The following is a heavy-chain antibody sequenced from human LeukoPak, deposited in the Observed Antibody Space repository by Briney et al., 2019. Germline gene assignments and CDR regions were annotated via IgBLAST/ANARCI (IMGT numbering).Heavy chain of an antibody. J-gene: IGHJ4*02. Sequence: SETLSLTCTVSGGSISSGTYYWSWIRQHPGKGLEWIGYIYYSGSTYYNPSLKSRVTISVDTSKNQFSLKLSSVTAADTAVYCCARSLGCSSTSCYSFFDYWGQGTLVTVSS. V-gene: IGHV4-31*03. D-gene: IGHD2-2*01. CDR1: GGSISSGTYY. CDR3: ARSLGCSSTSCYSFFDY. CDR2: IYYSGST.